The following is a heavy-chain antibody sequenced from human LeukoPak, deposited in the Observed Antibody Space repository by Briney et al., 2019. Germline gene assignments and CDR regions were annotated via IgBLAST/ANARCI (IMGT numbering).Heavy chain of an antibody. CDR2: FDPEDGET. CDR1: GYTLTELS. D-gene: IGHD6-19*01. CDR3: VTQWLVLYLAFDI. J-gene: IGHJ3*02. V-gene: IGHV1-24*01. Sequence: ASVKVSCKVSGYTLTELSMHWVRQAPGKGLEWMGGFDPEDGETIYAQKFQGRATMTEDTSTDTAYMELSSLRSEDTAVYYCVTQWLVLYLAFDIWGQGTMVTVSS.